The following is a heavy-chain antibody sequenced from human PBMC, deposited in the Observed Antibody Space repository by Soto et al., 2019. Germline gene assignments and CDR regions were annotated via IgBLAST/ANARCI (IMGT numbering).Heavy chain of an antibody. CDR1: GGTFSSYA. CDR2: IXXXFXTX. V-gene: IGHV1-69*13. CDR3: ARDRGDYFPYFDS. J-gene: IGHJ4*02. D-gene: IGHD4-17*01. Sequence: GASVKVSCKASGGTFSSYAISLVRQAPGQGLEWXGGIXXXFXTXXXAXXXEGRVTITADESTSTAYMELSSLRSEDTAVYYCARDRGDYFPYFDSWGQGTLVTVSS.